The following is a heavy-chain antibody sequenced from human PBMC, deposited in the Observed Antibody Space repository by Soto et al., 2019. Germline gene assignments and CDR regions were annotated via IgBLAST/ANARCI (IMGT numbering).Heavy chain of an antibody. CDR1: GYTFTSYG. D-gene: IGHD2-8*01. V-gene: IGHV1-18*01. CDR2: ISAYNGNT. CDR3: VIGELVLMVYAPAAEYFQH. Sequence: GASVKVSYKASGYTFTSYGISWVRQAPGQGLEWMGWISAYNGNTNYAQKLQGRVTMTTDTSTSTAYMELRSLRSDDTAVYYCVIGELVLMVYAPAAEYFQHWGQGTLVTVSS. J-gene: IGHJ1*01.